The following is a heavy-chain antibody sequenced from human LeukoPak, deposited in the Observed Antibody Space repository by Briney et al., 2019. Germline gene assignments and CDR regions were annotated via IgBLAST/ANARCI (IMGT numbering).Heavy chain of an antibody. CDR3: ARGARSEARVVPAAMLTGWFDP. Sequence: SETLSLTCTVSGGSISSYYWCWIRQPPGKGLEWNGYIYYSGSTNYNPSLKSRVTISVATSKNQFSLKLSSVTAADTAVYYCARGARSEARVVPAAMLTGWFDPWGQGTLVTVSS. CDR1: GGSISSYY. CDR2: IYYSGST. J-gene: IGHJ5*02. D-gene: IGHD2-2*01. V-gene: IGHV4-59*01.